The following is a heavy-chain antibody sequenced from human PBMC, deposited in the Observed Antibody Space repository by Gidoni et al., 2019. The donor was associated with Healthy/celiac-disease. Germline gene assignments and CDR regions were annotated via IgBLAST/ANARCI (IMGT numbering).Heavy chain of an antibody. CDR3: ASPRSMGEPSDAFDF. V-gene: IGHV1-69*04. CDR1: GGSFSSSG. CDR2: IIPNLSKA. Sequence: LLQSGAEVKKHGSSVKVSCKDSGGSFSSSGISWVRQAPGQGLEWMGRIIPNLSKANYAQKVQGRVTITADKSTSTAYMELSSLRSEDTAVYYCASPRSMGEPSDAFDFWGQGTMVTVSS. J-gene: IGHJ3*01. D-gene: IGHD3-10*01.